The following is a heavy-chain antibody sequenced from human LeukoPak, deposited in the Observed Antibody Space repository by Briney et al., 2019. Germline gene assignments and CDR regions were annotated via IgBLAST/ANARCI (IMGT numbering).Heavy chain of an antibody. CDR2: NYYGGST. CDR3: ARVGGGSSGWYP. D-gene: IGHD6-19*01. Sequence: SETLSPTCTVSGGSISSYYWSWIRQPPGKGLEWIGYNYYGGSTNYNPSLKSRVTISVDTSKNQFSLKLRSVTAADTAVYYCARVGGGSSGWYPWGQGTLVTVSS. V-gene: IGHV4-59*01. CDR1: GGSISSYY. J-gene: IGHJ4*02.